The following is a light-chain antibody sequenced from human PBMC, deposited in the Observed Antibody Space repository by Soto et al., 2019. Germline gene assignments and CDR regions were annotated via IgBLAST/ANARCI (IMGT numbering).Light chain of an antibody. CDR1: QSVTDNY. CDR3: QQYTGAPLT. J-gene: IGKJ1*01. Sequence: EIVLTQSPATLSLSPGERATLSCRASQSVTDNYLAWYQQKPGQAPRLVISGASSRTSGIPDRFSASGSGTDFTLTISRLEPEDFAVYYCQQYTGAPLTFGQGTKVDIK. CDR2: GAS. V-gene: IGKV3-20*01.